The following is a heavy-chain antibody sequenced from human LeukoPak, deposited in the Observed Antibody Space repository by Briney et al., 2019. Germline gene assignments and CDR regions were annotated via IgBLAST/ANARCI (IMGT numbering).Heavy chain of an antibody. Sequence: ASVKVSCKASGYTFTAYYLQWVRQAPGQGLEWMGTIRPGDTRTTYAQKFQGRVTMTWDMSTTTVYMELSSLRSEDTAVYYCVREKSGGTYDYWGQGTLVTVSS. CDR3: VREKSGGTYDY. D-gene: IGHD3-16*01. CDR2: IRPGDTRT. J-gene: IGHJ4*02. CDR1: GYTFTAYY. V-gene: IGHV1-46*01.